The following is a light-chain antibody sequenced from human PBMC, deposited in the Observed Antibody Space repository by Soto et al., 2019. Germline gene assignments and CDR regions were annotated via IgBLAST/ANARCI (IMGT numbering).Light chain of an antibody. Sequence: QFALTQPASVSGSPGQSITFSCTGTSSDVGAYDYVSWYQQHPGKAPKLMIYDVGNRPSGVSNRFSGSKSGNTASLAISGLQAEDEADYYCSSYTSSSTVVFGGGTKLTVL. J-gene: IGLJ2*01. CDR3: SSYTSSSTVV. V-gene: IGLV2-14*01. CDR2: DVG. CDR1: SSDVGAYDY.